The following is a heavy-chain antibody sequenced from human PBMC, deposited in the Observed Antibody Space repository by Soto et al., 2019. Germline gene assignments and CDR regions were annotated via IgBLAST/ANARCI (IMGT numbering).Heavy chain of an antibody. Sequence: LRLACAASVFTFSSYAMSCVRQAPWKGLEWVSAISGSGGSTYYADSVKGRFTISRDNSKNTLYLQMNSLRAEDTAVYYCAKSLTIFGVVYYGMDVWGQGTTVTVSS. J-gene: IGHJ6*02. CDR1: VFTFSSYA. CDR2: ISGSGGST. V-gene: IGHV3-23*01. D-gene: IGHD3-3*01. CDR3: AKSLTIFGVVYYGMDV.